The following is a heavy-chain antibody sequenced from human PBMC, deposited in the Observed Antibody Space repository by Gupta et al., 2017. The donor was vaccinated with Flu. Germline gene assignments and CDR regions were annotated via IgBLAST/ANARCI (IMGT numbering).Heavy chain of an antibody. CDR2: INHSGST. Sequence: QVQLQQWGAGLLKLSETLSLTCAVYGGSFSGYYWSWIRQPPGKGLEWIGEINHSGSTNYNPSLKSRVTISVDTSKNQFSLKLSSVTAADTAVYYCARVSELELQNWFDPWGQGTLVTVSS. CDR1: GGSFSGYY. V-gene: IGHV4-34*01. D-gene: IGHD1-7*01. J-gene: IGHJ5*02. CDR3: ARVSELELQNWFDP.